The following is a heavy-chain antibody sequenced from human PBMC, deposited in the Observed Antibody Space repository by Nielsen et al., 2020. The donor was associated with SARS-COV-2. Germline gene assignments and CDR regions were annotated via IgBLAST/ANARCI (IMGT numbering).Heavy chain of an antibody. CDR3: ARAYCSSTSCHLYYYGMGV. Sequence: GESLKISCAASGFPFDDYGMSWVRQAPGKGLECVSGINWNGGSTGYADSVKGRFTISRDNAKKSLYLQMNSLRDEDTALYHCARAYCSSTSCHLYYYGMGVWGQGATVTVSS. CDR2: INWNGGST. D-gene: IGHD2-2*01. J-gene: IGHJ6*02. CDR1: GFPFDDYG. V-gene: IGHV3-20*01.